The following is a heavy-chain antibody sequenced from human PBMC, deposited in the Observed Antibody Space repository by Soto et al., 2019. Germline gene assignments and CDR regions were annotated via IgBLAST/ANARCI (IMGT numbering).Heavy chain of an antibody. V-gene: IGHV3-30*18. CDR2: ISYDGNIK. Sequence: GGSLRLSCAASGFTFSNVGMHWVRQAPGKGLEWVASISYDGNIKYSADSVKGRFTISRDNSKNTLYLQMNSLRSEDTAVYSCAKFWGPLTAAADGYWGQATLVTVSS. D-gene: IGHD6-13*01. CDR1: GFTFSNVG. J-gene: IGHJ4*02. CDR3: AKFWGPLTAAADGY.